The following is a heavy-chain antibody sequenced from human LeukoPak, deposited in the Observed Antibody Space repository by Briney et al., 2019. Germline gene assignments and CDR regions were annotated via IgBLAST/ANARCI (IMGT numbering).Heavy chain of an antibody. Sequence: GGSLRLSCAASGFTFSSYSMNWVRQAPGKGLEWVAFIRYDGSNKYYADSVKGRFTISRDNSKNTLYLQMNSLRAEDTAVYYCARASELWFGELYDAFDIWGQGTMVTVSS. D-gene: IGHD3-10*01. J-gene: IGHJ3*02. CDR2: IRYDGSNK. CDR3: ARASELWFGELYDAFDI. V-gene: IGHV3-30*02. CDR1: GFTFSSYS.